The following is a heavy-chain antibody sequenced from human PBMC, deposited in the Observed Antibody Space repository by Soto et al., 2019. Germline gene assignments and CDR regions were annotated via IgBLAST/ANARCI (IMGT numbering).Heavy chain of an antibody. V-gene: IGHV4-34*01. CDR3: ARGMTTIISQYYYYYMDV. CDR2: INHSGST. Sequence: XXTLSLTCAVYGGSFSGYYWSWILQPPGKGLEWIGEINHSGSTNYNPSLKSRVTISVDTSKNQFSLKLSSVTAADTDVYYCARGMTTIISQYYYYYMDVWGKGTTVTVSS. J-gene: IGHJ6*03. D-gene: IGHD5-12*01. CDR1: GGSFSGYY.